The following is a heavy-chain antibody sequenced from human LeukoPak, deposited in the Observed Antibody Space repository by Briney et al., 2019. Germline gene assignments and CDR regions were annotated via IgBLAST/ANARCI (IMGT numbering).Heavy chain of an antibody. J-gene: IGHJ4*02. Sequence: GGSLRLSCIASAFTVSSYYMSWVRQAPGKGLEWVSLLYTGGTTYYADSVEGRFTIYRDDSKNTIYLQMNTLRAEDTAVYYCARGGVNYWNPRYWGQGTLVTVS. CDR2: LYTGGTT. CDR3: ARGGVNYWNPRY. CDR1: AFTVSSYY. V-gene: IGHV3-53*01. D-gene: IGHD1-1*01.